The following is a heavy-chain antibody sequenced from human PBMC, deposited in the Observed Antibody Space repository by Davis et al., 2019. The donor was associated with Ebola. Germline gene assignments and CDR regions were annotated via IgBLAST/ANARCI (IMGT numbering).Heavy chain of an antibody. CDR1: GGSFSGYY. V-gene: IGHV3-15*01. Sequence: ETLSLTCAVYGGSFSGYYWSWFRQAPGKGLEWVGRIKSKTDGGTTDYAAPVKGRFTISRDDSKNTLYLQMNSLKTEDTAVYYCTTDIQWQPFDIWGQGTMVTVSS. J-gene: IGHJ3*02. D-gene: IGHD5-12*01. CDR2: IKSKTDGGTT. CDR3: TTDIQWQPFDI.